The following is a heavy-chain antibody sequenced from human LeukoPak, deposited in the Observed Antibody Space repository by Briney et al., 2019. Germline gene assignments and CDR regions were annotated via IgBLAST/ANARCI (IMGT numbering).Heavy chain of an antibody. D-gene: IGHD3-10*01. CDR2: ISAYNGNT. Sequence: GASVKVSCMVSGYTLTELSMHWVRQAPGQGLEWMGWISAYNGNTNYAQKLQGRVTMTTDTSTSTAYMELRSLRSDDTAVYYCARLSGGPFDYWGQGTLVTVSS. CDR1: GYTLTELS. J-gene: IGHJ4*02. V-gene: IGHV1-18*01. CDR3: ARLSGGPFDY.